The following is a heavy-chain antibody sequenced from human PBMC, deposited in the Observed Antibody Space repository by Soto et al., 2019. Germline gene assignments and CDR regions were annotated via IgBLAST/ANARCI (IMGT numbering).Heavy chain of an antibody. D-gene: IGHD2-21*01. V-gene: IGHV3-23*01. CDR2: FSGGRDTT. CDR1: GFTFSSYA. Sequence: GGSLRLSCVASGFTFSSYAMSWVRQARGQRLEWVATFSGGRDTTWHADSVKGRLPVSRDSSKNTLSLQMNSLRPADTALYYFANASSTSYTGSICYSFHYWRQGTLVTVSS. CDR3: ANASSTSYTGSICYSFHY. J-gene: IGHJ4*02.